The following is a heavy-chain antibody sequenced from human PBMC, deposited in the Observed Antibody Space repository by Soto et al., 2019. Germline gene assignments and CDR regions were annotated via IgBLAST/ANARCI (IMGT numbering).Heavy chain of an antibody. CDR1: GYSFMKYG. J-gene: IGHJ4*02. Sequence: GASVKVSCKGFGYSFMKYGINWVRQAPGQGVEWVGWISPYSGYTHSAQKFHGRLTLTTDTAASTAYMELRILRSADTALYYCAREASVLIPAAQPSRFDSWGQGTLVTVSS. V-gene: IGHV1-18*01. D-gene: IGHD2-2*01. CDR3: AREASVLIPAAQPSRFDS. CDR2: ISPYSGYT.